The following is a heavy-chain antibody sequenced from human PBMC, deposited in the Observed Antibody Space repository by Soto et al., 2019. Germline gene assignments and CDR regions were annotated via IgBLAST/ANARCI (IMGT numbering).Heavy chain of an antibody. Sequence: ETGGGLVQPGGSLRLSCSASGFTFSYYAMHWVRQAPGKGLEYVSGISHNGGRTNAADSVKGRFTITRDHSKNTLYLQMSGLTAEDTVVYYCVKDTGHTVTEVTMDVWGQGTTVTVSS. D-gene: IGHD4-17*01. V-gene: IGHV3-64D*08. J-gene: IGHJ6*02. CDR1: GFTFSYYA. CDR3: VKDTGHTVTEVTMDV. CDR2: ISHNGGRT.